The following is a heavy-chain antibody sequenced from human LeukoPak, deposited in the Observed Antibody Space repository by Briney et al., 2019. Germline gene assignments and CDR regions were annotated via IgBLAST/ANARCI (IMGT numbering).Heavy chain of an antibody. D-gene: IGHD3-22*01. V-gene: IGHV4-34*01. CDR3: ARFRTNDTSGYYGGSFDY. CDR2: IYQSGRT. Sequence: SETLSLTCAVYGGSFSGYYWSWIRQPPGKGLEWIGNIYQSGRTYYNPSLKSRVTISVDTSKNQFSLKLSSVTAADTAVYYCARFRTNDTSGYYGGSFDYWGQGTLVTVSS. J-gene: IGHJ4*02. CDR1: GGSFSGYY.